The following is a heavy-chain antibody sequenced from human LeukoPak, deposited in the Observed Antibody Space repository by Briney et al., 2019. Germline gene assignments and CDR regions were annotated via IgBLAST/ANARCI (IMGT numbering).Heavy chain of an antibody. CDR3: ARDLDAAAAGWFDP. V-gene: IGHV4-31*03. CDR1: GGSISSGGYY. Sequence: SQTLSLTCTVSGGSISSGGYYWSWIRQHPGKGLEWIGYIYYSGSTYYNPSLKSRVTISVDTSKNQFSLKLSSVTAADTAVYYCARDLDAAAAGWFDPWGQGTLVTASS. CDR2: IYYSGST. D-gene: IGHD6-13*01. J-gene: IGHJ5*02.